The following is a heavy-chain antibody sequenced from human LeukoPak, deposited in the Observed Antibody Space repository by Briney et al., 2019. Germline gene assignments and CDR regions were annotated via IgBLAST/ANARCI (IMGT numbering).Heavy chain of an antibody. CDR3: ARDPANWGPSFDY. D-gene: IGHD7-27*01. CDR1: GDSMSAGGNF. CDR2: IYTSGNT. Sequence: PSQTLSLTCTVSGDSMSAGGNFWSWIRQPAGKGLECIGRIYTSGNTNYNPSLRSRVTISLDTSKNQFSLKLNSVAAADTAVYYCARDPANWGPSFDYWGQGALVTVSS. V-gene: IGHV4-61*02. J-gene: IGHJ4*02.